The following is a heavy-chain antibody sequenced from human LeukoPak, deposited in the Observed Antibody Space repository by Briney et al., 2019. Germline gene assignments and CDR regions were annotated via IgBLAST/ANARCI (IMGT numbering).Heavy chain of an antibody. CDR1: GFTVSSNY. CDR2: IYSGGST. Sequence: GGSLRLSCAASGFTVSSNYMSWVRQAPGKGLEWVSVIYSGGSTYYADSVKGRFTISRDNSKNTLYLQMNSLRAEDTAVYYCARDATAGGYYYGMDVWGQGTTVTVSS. D-gene: IGHD2-21*02. V-gene: IGHV3-53*01. CDR3: ARDATAGGYYYGMDV. J-gene: IGHJ6*02.